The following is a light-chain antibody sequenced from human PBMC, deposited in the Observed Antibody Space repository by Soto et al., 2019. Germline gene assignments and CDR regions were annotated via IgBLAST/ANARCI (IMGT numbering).Light chain of an antibody. CDR3: QTWGSGIRV. J-gene: IGLJ3*02. CDR2: LNSDGSH. V-gene: IGLV4-69*01. Sequence: QPVPTQSPSVSASLGASVRLTCTLSSGHSSYVIAWHQQQPEKGPRYLMKLNSDGSHSKGDGIPDRFSGSSSGAERYLTISSLQSEDEADYYCQTWGSGIRVFGGGTKLTVL. CDR1: SGHSSYV.